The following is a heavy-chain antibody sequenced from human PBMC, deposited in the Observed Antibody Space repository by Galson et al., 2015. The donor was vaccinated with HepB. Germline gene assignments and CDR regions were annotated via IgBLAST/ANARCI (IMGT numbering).Heavy chain of an antibody. J-gene: IGHJ6*03. CDR2: INPSGGST. CDR3: ARGGVLRFLDWSTYYYMDV. V-gene: IGHV1-46*01. CDR1: GYTFTSYY. D-gene: IGHD3-3*01. Sequence: SVKVSCKASGYTFTSYYMHWVRQAPGQGLEWMGIINPSGGSTSYAQKFQGRVTMTRDTSTSTVYMELSSLRSEDTAVYYCARGGVLRFLDWSTYYYMDVWGKGTTVTVSS.